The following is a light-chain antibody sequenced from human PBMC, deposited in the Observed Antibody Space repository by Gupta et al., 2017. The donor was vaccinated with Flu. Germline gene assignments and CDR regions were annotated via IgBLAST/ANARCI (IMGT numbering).Light chain of an antibody. CDR3: QQRSNLLT. V-gene: IGKV3-11*01. CDR1: QSVSSY. J-gene: IGKJ4*01. Sequence: EIVLTQSPATLSLSPGERATLSCRASQSVSSYLAWYQQKPGQAPRLLIYDASNRATGSTVRFSGSGYWKDSTLTSSSRENEDFAVYYGQQRSNLLTFGGGTKVEIK. CDR2: DAS.